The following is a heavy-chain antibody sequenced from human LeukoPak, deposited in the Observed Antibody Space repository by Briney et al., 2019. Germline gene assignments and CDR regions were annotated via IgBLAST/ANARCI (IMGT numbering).Heavy chain of an antibody. CDR1: GGSINSRSYY. Sequence: SEPLSLTCTVSGGSINSRSYYWGWIRQPPGKGLEWIGSIYYNGGTYYNPSDSGRVTISVDTSKNQFSLSLRSLTAADTAVYYCARSDYDILTGSIWAAFDIWGQGTRVTVSS. CDR2: IYYNGGT. V-gene: IGHV4-39*01. D-gene: IGHD3-9*01. CDR3: ARSDYDILTGSIWAAFDI. J-gene: IGHJ3*02.